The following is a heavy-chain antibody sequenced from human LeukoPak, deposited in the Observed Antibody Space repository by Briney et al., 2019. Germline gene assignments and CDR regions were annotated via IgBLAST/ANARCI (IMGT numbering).Heavy chain of an antibody. Sequence: SGGSLRLSCAASGFTFSSYSMNWVRQAPGKGLEWVSSISNSSSYIYYADSVKGRFTISRDNAKNSLYLQMNSLRAEDTAVYYCASATVTRINYFDYWGQGTLVTVSS. J-gene: IGHJ4*02. CDR1: GFTFSSYS. D-gene: IGHD4-17*01. CDR2: ISNSSSYI. V-gene: IGHV3-21*01. CDR3: ASATVTRINYFDY.